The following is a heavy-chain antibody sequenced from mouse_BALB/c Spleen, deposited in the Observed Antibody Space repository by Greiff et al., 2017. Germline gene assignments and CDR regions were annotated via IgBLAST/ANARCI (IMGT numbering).Heavy chain of an antibody. D-gene: IGHD1-1*01. CDR2: ISDGGSYT. J-gene: IGHJ3*01. CDR1: GFTFSDYY. V-gene: IGHV5-4*02. CDR3: ARGAGSSYWFAY. Sequence: DVKLVESGGGLVKPGGSLKLSCAASGFTFSDYYMYWVRQTPEKRLEWVATISDGGSYTYYPDSVKGRFTISRDNAKNNLYLQMSSLKSEDTAMYYCARGAGSSYWFAYWGQGTLVTVSA.